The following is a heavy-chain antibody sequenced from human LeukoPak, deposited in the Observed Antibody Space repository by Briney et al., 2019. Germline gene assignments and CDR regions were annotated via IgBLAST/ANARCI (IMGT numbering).Heavy chain of an antibody. CDR1: GYSFTNYW. J-gene: IGHJ4*02. V-gene: IGHV5-51*01. CDR2: IYPNDSDT. CDR3: ARQRDSGFDFDS. Sequence: GESLKIPCMGSGYSFTNYWIGWVRQVPGSGLEWMGVIYPNDSDTRYSPSFQGQVTISADKSIDTAYLQWSSLKASDTAMYYCARQRDSGFDFDSWGQGTLVTVSS. D-gene: IGHD5-12*01.